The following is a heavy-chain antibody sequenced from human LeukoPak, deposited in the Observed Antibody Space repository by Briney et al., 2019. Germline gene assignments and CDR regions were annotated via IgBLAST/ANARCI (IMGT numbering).Heavy chain of an antibody. V-gene: IGHV4-4*07. J-gene: IGHJ4*02. CDR1: GGSISSYY. D-gene: IGHD6-19*01. CDR2: IYTSGST. Sequence: SETLSLTCAVSGGSISSYYWSWVRQPARKGLEWIGRIYTSGSTNYNPSLKSRVTMSVDTSKNQFSLKLSSVTAADTAMYYCARAHSSGWLFDYWGQGTLVTVSS. CDR3: ARAHSSGWLFDY.